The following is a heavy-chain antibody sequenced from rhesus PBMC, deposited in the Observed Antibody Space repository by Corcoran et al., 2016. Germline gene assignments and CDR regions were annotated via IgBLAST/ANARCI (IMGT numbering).Heavy chain of an antibody. CDR2: INGNSGST. V-gene: IGHV4-80*01. D-gene: IGHD3-34*01. Sequence: QVQLQESGPGLVKPSETLSLTCTVSGASISSNWWSWIRQPPGKGLEWIGEINGNSGSTNHHPPHKSRVTISKDSSKHQFSLKLSALTAADTAVYYCARELTGVIIMTWKSPYYGLDSWGQGVVVTVSS. J-gene: IGHJ6*01. CDR3: ARELTGVIIMTWKSPYYGLDS. CDR1: GASISSNW.